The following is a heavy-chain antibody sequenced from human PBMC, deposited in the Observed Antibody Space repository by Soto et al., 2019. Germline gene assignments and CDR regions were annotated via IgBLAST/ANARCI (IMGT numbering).Heavy chain of an antibody. D-gene: IGHD6-13*01. J-gene: IGHJ4*02. CDR1: GGSFSGYY. V-gene: IGHV4-34*01. Sequence: SETLSLTCAVYGGSFSGYYWSWIRQPPGKGLEWIGEINHSGSTNYIPSLKSRVTISVDTSKNQFSLKLSSVTAADTAVYYCASQQQLVAICDYWGQGILVTVSS. CDR2: INHSGST. CDR3: ASQQQLVAICDY.